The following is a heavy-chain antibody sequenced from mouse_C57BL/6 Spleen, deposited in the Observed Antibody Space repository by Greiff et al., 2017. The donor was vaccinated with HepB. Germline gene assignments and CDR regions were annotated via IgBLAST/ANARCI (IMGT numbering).Heavy chain of an antibody. D-gene: IGHD2-4*01. CDR3: TRGRHYDYDRAMDY. J-gene: IGHJ4*01. CDR2: IDPETGGT. Sequence: VKLMESGAELVRPGASVTLSCKASGYTFTDYEMHWVKQTPVHGLEWIGAIDPETGGTAYNQKFKGKAILTADKSSSTAYMELRSLTSEDSAVYYCTRGRHYDYDRAMDYWGQGTSVTVSS. CDR1: GYTFTDYE. V-gene: IGHV1-15*01.